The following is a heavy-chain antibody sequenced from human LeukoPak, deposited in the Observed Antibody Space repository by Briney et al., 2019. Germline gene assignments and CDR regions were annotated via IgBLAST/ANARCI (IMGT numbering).Heavy chain of an antibody. CDR2: TYYRSKWYN. CDR3: TRYNGGFENYYYGMDV. V-gene: IGHV6-1*01. Sequence: PSQTLSLTCAISGDSVSSNSAAWNWIRQSPSRGLEWLGRTYYRSKWYNDYAVSVKSRITINPDTSKNQFSLQLNSVTPEDTAVYYCTRYNGGFENYYYGMDVWGQGTTVTVSS. CDR1: GDSVSSNSAA. J-gene: IGHJ6*02. D-gene: IGHD1-1*01.